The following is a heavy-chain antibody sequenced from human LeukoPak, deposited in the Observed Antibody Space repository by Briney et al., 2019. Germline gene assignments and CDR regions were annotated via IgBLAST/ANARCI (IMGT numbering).Heavy chain of an antibody. Sequence: GGSLRLSCAASGFTFSDYYMSWIRQAPGKGLEWVSTIYSGGTTYYADSVMGRFTISRHNSRNTLYLQMNSLRAEDTAVYYCARVDTVMAYYFDLWGQGTLVTVSS. CDR2: IYSGGTT. CDR3: ARVDTVMAYYFDL. V-gene: IGHV3-53*04. J-gene: IGHJ4*02. CDR1: GFTFSDYY. D-gene: IGHD5-18*01.